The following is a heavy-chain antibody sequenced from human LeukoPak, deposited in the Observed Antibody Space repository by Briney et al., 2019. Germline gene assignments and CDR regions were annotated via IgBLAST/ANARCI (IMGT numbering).Heavy chain of an antibody. Sequence: ASVKVSCKASGYTFTPYYMHWVRQAPGQALEWMGWINPNSGGANYAQKFQGRVTMTRDTSISPAYMELSRLRFDDTAVYYCASGDYADPPLNYWGQGTLVTVSS. V-gene: IGHV1-2*02. CDR3: ASGDYADPPLNY. CDR2: INPNSGGA. J-gene: IGHJ4*02. D-gene: IGHD4-17*01. CDR1: GYTFTPYY.